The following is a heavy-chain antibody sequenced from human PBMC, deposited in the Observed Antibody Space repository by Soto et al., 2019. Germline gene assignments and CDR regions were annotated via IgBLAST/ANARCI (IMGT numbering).Heavy chain of an antibody. D-gene: IGHD2-15*01. Sequence: QVQLVQSGAEVKKPGASVKVSCKASGYTFTSYDINWVRQATGQGLEWMGWMNPNSGNTGYAQKFQGRVTVTRNTSMSTDYMELSSLRSKDTAVYYCPRDGYGGGSQTHWGQGTLVTVCS. CDR2: MNPNSGNT. CDR1: GYTFTSYD. J-gene: IGHJ4*02. V-gene: IGHV1-8*01. CDR3: PRDGYGGGSQTH.